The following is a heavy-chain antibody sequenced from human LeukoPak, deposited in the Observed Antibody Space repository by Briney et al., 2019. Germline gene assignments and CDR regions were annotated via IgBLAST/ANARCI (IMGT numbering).Heavy chain of an antibody. CDR2: ISGSGGST. V-gene: IGHV3-23*01. Sequence: GGSLRLSCAASGFTFSSYAMSWVRQAPGKGLEWVSAISGSGGSTYYADSVKGRFTISRDNSKNTLYLQMNSLRAEDTALYYCARDGGSYYYDYWGQGTLVTVSS. CDR3: ARDGGSYYYDY. J-gene: IGHJ4*02. D-gene: IGHD1-26*01. CDR1: GFTFSSYA.